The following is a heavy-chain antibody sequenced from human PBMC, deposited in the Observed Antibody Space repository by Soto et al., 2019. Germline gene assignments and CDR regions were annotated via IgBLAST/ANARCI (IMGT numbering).Heavy chain of an antibody. CDR2: INSDGSGT. CDR1: GFTFSRYW. V-gene: IGHV3-74*01. Sequence: EVQLVESGGGLVQPGGSLRLSCVASGFTFSRYWMHWVRQAPGKGLVWVSRINSDGSGTIYANSVKGRFTTSRDNAKNTLYLQMNSLRADDTAVYYSARGGDHHGFDIWGQGTMVTVSS. CDR3: ARGGDHHGFDI. J-gene: IGHJ3*02. D-gene: IGHD2-21*02.